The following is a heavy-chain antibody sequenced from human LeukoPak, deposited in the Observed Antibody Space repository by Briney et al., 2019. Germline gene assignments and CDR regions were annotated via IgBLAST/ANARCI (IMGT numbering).Heavy chain of an antibody. CDR1: GFTFSSNY. V-gene: IGHV3-53*01. CDR2: IYSGGST. CDR3: ARDREDSSGYYVDY. D-gene: IGHD3-22*01. J-gene: IGHJ4*02. Sequence: GGSLRLSCAASGFTFSSNYMSWVRQAPGKGLEWVSVIYSGGSTYYEDSVKGRLTISIDNAKNTLYLQMNSLRAEDTAVYYCARDREDSSGYYVDYWGQGTLVTVS.